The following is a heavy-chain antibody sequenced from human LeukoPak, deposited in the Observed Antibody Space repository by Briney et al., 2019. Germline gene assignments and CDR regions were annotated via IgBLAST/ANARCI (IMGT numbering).Heavy chain of an antibody. CDR1: GFTFSSYW. D-gene: IGHD2-15*01. J-gene: IGHJ6*02. Sequence: GGSLRLSCAASGFTFSSYWMHCVRQGPGKGLVWVSRINSDGSSTSYADSVKGRFTISRDNAKNTLYLQMNSLRAEDTAVYYCARVYCSGGSCYATYYYYGMDVWGQGTTITVSS. CDR3: ARVYCSGGSCYATYYYYGMDV. V-gene: IGHV3-74*01. CDR2: INSDGSST.